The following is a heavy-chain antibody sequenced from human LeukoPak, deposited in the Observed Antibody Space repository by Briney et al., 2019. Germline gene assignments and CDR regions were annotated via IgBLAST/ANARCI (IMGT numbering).Heavy chain of an antibody. Sequence: GESLRLSCATSGFIFGDSIMNWVRQAPGKGLEWVAVIWYDGSNKYYADSVKGRFTISRDNSKNTLYLQMNSLRAEDTAAYYCAKVSYYGSGSSHYFDYWGQGTLVTVSS. D-gene: IGHD3-10*01. CDR1: GFIFGDSI. V-gene: IGHV3-33*06. CDR2: IWYDGSNK. CDR3: AKVSYYGSGSSHYFDY. J-gene: IGHJ4*02.